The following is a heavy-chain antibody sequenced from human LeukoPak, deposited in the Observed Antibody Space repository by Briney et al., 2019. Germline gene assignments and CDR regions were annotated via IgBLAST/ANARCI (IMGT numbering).Heavy chain of an antibody. D-gene: IGHD3-22*01. V-gene: IGHV1-18*01. J-gene: IGHJ4*02. CDR3: AKDIYSDDSTATFDY. Sequence: ASVKVSCKASGYTFTSYGISWVRQAPGQGLEWMGWISAYNGNTNYAQKLQGRVTMTTDTSTSTAYMELRSLRSDDTAVYYCAKDIYSDDSTATFDYWGQGTLVTVSS. CDR2: ISAYNGNT. CDR1: GYTFTSYG.